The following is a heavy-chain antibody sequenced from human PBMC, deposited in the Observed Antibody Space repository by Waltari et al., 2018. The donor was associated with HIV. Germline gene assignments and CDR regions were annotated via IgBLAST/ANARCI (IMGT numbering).Heavy chain of an antibody. CDR3: ARTPYDTSGYCFDY. CDR1: GFTFSSYG. D-gene: IGHD3-22*01. Sequence: QVQLVESGGGVVQPGRSLRLSCAASGFTFSSYGMHWVRQAPGKGLEWLAVVWDDGKKKYYADSVKGRFTVSRDNSKNTLFLQMNSLRVDDTAVYYCARTPYDTSGYCFDYWGQGTLVTVSS. J-gene: IGHJ4*02. CDR2: VWDDGKKK. V-gene: IGHV3-33*01.